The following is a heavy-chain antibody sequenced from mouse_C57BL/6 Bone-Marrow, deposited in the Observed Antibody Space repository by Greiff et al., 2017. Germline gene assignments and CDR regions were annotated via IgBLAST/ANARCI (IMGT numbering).Heavy chain of an antibody. CDR3: AYYRGCYAKDY. J-gene: IGHJ4*01. D-gene: IGHD1-1*01. V-gene: IGHV1-81*01. CDR1: GYTFTSYG. CDR2: IYPRSGNT. Sequence: VQLQESGAELARPGASVKLSCKASGYTFTSYGISWVKQRTGQGLEWIGEIYPRSGNTYYNEKFKGKATLTADKSSSTAYMELRSLTSEDSAVYFCAYYRGCYAKDYWGQGTSVTVSS.